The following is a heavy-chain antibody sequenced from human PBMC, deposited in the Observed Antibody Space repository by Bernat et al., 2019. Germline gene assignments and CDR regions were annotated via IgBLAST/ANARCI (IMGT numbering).Heavy chain of an antibody. V-gene: IGHV3-7*01. CDR1: GFTFSTYW. Sequence: EVQLVESGGGLVQPGGSLRLSCAASGFTFSTYWINWVRQAPGKGLEWVANIKQDGSEKYYVDSVKGGFTISRDNAKNSLYLQMNSLRAEDTAVYYCARRYCDGGSCYSPIDYWGQGTLVTVSS. J-gene: IGHJ4*02. CDR2: IKQDGSEK. CDR3: ARRYCDGGSCYSPIDY. D-gene: IGHD2-15*01.